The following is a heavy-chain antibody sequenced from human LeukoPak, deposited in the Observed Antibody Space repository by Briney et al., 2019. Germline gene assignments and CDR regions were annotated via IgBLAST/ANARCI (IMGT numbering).Heavy chain of an antibody. CDR1: GFTFSSYA. D-gene: IGHD3-3*01. J-gene: IGHJ4*02. Sequence: GGSLRLSCAASGFTFSSYAMSWVRQAPGEGLEWVSAISGSGGSTYYADSVKGRFTISRDNSKNTLYLQMSSLRAEDTTVYYCAKVSDFWSGYRYLYFDYWGQGTLVTVSS. CDR2: ISGSGGST. V-gene: IGHV3-23*01. CDR3: AKVSDFWSGYRYLYFDY.